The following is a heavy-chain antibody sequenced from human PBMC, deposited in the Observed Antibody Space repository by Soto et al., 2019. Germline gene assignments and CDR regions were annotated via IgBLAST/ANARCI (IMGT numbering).Heavy chain of an antibody. CDR2: ISYDGSNK. Sequence: GGSLRLSCAASGFTFSSYGMHWVRQAPGKGLEWVAVISYDGSNKYYADSVKGRFTISRDNSKNTLYLQMNSLRAEDTAVYYCAKDYYYDSSGPYTIDYWGQGTLVTVSS. V-gene: IGHV3-30*18. J-gene: IGHJ4*02. D-gene: IGHD3-22*01. CDR3: AKDYYYDSSGPYTIDY. CDR1: GFTFSSYG.